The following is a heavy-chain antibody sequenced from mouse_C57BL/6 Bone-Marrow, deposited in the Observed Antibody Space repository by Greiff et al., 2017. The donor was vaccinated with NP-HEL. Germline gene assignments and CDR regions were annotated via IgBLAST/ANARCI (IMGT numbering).Heavy chain of an antibody. J-gene: IGHJ4*01. Sequence: VQLQQPGAELVKPGASVKMSCKASGYTFTSYWITWVKQRPGQGLEWIGDIYPGSGSTLYNEKFKSKATLTVDTSSSTAYMQLSSLTSEDSAVYYCAREGANWDDYAMDYWGQGTSVTVSS. V-gene: IGHV1-55*01. D-gene: IGHD4-1*02. CDR1: GYTFTSYW. CDR2: IYPGSGST. CDR3: AREGANWDDYAMDY.